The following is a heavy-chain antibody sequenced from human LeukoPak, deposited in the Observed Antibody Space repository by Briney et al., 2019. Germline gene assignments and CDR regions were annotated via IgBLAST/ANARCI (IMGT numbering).Heavy chain of an antibody. V-gene: IGHV3-30*03. Sequence: GRSLRLSCAASGFTFSSYGMHWVRQAPGKGLEWVAVISYDGSNKYYADSVKGRFTISRDNSKNTLYLQMNSLRAEDTAVYYCASVDHFDYWGQGTLVTVSS. CDR2: ISYDGSNK. D-gene: IGHD3/OR15-3a*01. CDR1: GFTFSSYG. CDR3: ASVDHFDY. J-gene: IGHJ4*02.